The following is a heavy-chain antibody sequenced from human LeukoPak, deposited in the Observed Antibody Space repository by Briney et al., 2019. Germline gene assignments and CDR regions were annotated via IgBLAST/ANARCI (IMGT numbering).Heavy chain of an antibody. V-gene: IGHV1-2*02. CDR3: ARDTEYYFDY. J-gene: IGHJ4*02. Sequence: ASVKVSCKASGYTFTSYYMHWVRQAPGQGLEWMGWINPNSGGTNYAQKFQGRVTMTRDTSISTAYMELSSLRSDDTAVYYCARDTEYYFDYWGQGTLVTVSS. CDR2: INPNSGGT. CDR1: GYTFTSYY.